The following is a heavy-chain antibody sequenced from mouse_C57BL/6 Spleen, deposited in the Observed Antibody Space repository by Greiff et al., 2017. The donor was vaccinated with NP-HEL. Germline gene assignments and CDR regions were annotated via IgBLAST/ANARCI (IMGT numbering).Heavy chain of an antibody. CDR3: ARRYYGRGDWMAY. Sequence: EVQLQQSGAELVKPGASVKLSCTASGFTFTDYYMHWVKQRPEQGLAWIGGIDPDDGETNYAPKFQGKATITADTSSSTAYLQLSSLTSEETAVYYSARRYYGRGDWMAYWGQGTPVTVSA. CDR2: IDPDDGET. J-gene: IGHJ3*01. CDR1: GFTFTDYY. V-gene: IGHV14-2*01. D-gene: IGHD1-1*01.